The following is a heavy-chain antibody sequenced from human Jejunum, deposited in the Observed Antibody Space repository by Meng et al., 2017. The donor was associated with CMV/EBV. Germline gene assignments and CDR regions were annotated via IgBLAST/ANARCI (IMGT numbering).Heavy chain of an antibody. CDR2: INPGGGST. D-gene: IGHD4-17*01. V-gene: IGHV1-46*01. CDR3: ARGTRVTSDY. Sequence: SCQTSGYTFISYYMHWVRQAPGQGLEWMGIINPGGGSTNYAQKFQGRVTLTRDTSTGTVYMDLSSLRSEDTAVYYCARGTRVTSDYWGQGTLVTVSS. J-gene: IGHJ4*02. CDR1: GYTFISYY.